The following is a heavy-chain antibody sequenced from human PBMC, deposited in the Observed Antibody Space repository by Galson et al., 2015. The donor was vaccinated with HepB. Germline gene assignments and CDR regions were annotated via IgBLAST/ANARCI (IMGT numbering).Heavy chain of an antibody. V-gene: IGHV3-7*03. CDR2: IKQDGSEK. Sequence: SLRLSCAASGFTFSSYWMSWVRQAPGKGLEWVANIKQDGSEKYYVDSVKGRFTISRDNAKNSLYLQMNSLRAEDTAVYYCATLAHYDLWSGYLDYWGQGTLVTVSS. J-gene: IGHJ4*02. CDR1: GFTFSSYW. D-gene: IGHD3-3*01. CDR3: ATLAHYDLWSGYLDY.